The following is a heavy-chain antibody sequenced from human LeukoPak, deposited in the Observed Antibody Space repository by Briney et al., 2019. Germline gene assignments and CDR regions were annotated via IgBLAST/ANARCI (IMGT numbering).Heavy chain of an antibody. J-gene: IGHJ3*02. CDR1: GGSISSGGYY. D-gene: IGHD4-23*01. CDR3: ARHGAGGNSPSAFDI. Sequence: SETLSLTCTVSGGSISSGGYYWSWIRQPPGKGLEWIGYIYHSGSTYYNPSLKSRVTISVDRSKNQFSLKLSSVTAADTAVYYCARHGAGGNSPSAFDIWGQGTMVTVSS. CDR2: IYHSGST. V-gene: IGHV4-30-2*02.